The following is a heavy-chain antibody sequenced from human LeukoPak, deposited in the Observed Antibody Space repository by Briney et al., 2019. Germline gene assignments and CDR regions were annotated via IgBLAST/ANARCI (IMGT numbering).Heavy chain of an antibody. D-gene: IGHD2-8*01. CDR3: ARGRDIVLMVYAMGGFDY. J-gene: IGHJ4*02. V-gene: IGHV1-69*04. Sequence: SVKVSCKAAGGTFSSYAISWVRQAPGQGLEWMGRIIPILGVGNYAQKFQGRVTITADKSTSTAYMELSRLRSEDTAVYYCARGRDIVLMVYAMGGFDYWGQGTLVTVSS. CDR2: IIPILGVG. CDR1: GGTFSSYA.